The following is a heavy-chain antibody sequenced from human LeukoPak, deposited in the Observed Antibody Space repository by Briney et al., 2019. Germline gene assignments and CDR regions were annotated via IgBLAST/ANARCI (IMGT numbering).Heavy chain of an antibody. V-gene: IGHV4-59*02. CDR1: GGSVTNYY. CDR3: ARALRDSNYGWFDP. D-gene: IGHD4-11*01. CDR2: IYYSEAT. Sequence: SETLSLTCDVSGGSVTNYYWSWIRQPPGKGLEWIGYIYYSEATNYNPSLKSRVTMSVGTSKNQFSLNLSSVTAADTALYYCARALRDSNYGWFDPWGQGTLVTVSS. J-gene: IGHJ5*02.